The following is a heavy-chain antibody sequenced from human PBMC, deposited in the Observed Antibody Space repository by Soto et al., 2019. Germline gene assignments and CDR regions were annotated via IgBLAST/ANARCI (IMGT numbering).Heavy chain of an antibody. Sequence: GGSLRLSCSASGFTFSTYAMHCVRQAPGKGLEYVSAITSNGGSTYYADSVKGRFSISRDNSKNKLYLQMSSVRAEDTAVYSCVKGRRGAYNYDYYFDHWGQGNMVTVSS. J-gene: IGHJ4*02. V-gene: IGHV3-64D*06. CDR2: ITSNGGST. D-gene: IGHD3-3*01. CDR1: GFTFSTYA. CDR3: VKGRRGAYNYDYYFDH.